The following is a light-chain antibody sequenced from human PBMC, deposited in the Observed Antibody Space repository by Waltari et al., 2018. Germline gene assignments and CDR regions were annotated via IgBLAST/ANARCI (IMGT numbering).Light chain of an antibody. V-gene: IGKV1-33*01. Sequence: DIQMTQSPSSLSASVGDRVTITCQASQDISNYLNWYQQKPWKAPKLLIYDASNLETGVPSRFSGSGSGTDFTFTISSLQPEDIATYYCQQYDNLPITFGQGTRLEIK. CDR3: QQYDNLPIT. J-gene: IGKJ5*01. CDR1: QDISNY. CDR2: DAS.